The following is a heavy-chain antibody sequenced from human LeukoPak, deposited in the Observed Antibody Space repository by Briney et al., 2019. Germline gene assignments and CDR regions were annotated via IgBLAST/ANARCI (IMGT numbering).Heavy chain of an antibody. CDR1: GGTFSSYA. J-gene: IGHJ5*02. Sequence: SVKVSCKASGGTFSSYAISWVRQAPGQGLEWMGRIIPIFGTANYAQKFQGRVTITTDESTSTAYMEPSSLRSEDAAVYCCARDPGYQLLSSWFDPWGQGTLVTVSS. CDR2: IIPIFGTA. D-gene: IGHD2-2*01. V-gene: IGHV1-69*05. CDR3: ARDPGYQLLSSWFDP.